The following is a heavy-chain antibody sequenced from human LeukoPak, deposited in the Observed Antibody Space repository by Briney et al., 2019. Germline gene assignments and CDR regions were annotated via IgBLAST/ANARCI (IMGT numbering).Heavy chain of an antibody. Sequence: SQTLSLTCAISGDSVSSNSAAWNWIRQSPSRGLEWLGRTYYRSKWYNDYAVSVKSRITINPDTSKNQFSLQLNSVTPEDTAVYYCARWGTLLFGTYYYYGMDVWGQGTTVTVSS. CDR1: GDSVSSNSAA. CDR3: ARWGTLLFGTYYYYGMDV. J-gene: IGHJ6*02. V-gene: IGHV6-1*01. CDR2: TYYRSKWYN. D-gene: IGHD3-10*01.